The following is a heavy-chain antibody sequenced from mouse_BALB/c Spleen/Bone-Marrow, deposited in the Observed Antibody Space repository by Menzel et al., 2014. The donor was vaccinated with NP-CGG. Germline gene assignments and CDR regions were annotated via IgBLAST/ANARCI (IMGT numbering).Heavy chain of an antibody. D-gene: IGHD1-2*01. CDR1: GYIFTSYW. V-gene: IGHV1S132*01. J-gene: IGHJ2*01. CDR2: IYPGTGST. Sequence: VQLQQSGAEPVRPGASVKLSCKTSGYIFTSYWIHWVKQRSGQGLEWIARIYPGTGSTYYNEKFKGKATLTADKSSSTAYMQLSSLKSEDSAVYFCARFAITTAHFDYWGQGTTLTVSS. CDR3: ARFAITTAHFDY.